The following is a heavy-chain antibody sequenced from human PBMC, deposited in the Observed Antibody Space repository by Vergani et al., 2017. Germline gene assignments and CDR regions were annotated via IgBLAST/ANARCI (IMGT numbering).Heavy chain of an antibody. CDR3: ARDGWELLDYFYYMDV. Sequence: VQLVESGGGLVQPGGSLRLSCTASGFTFSNYWMQWVRPAPGKGLMWVSRINSDGDSTSYADSVKGRFTISRDSAKNTLYLQMDSLRAEDTAVYYCARDGWELLDYFYYMDVWGKGTPVTVSS. D-gene: IGHD1-26*01. V-gene: IGHV3-74*01. CDR2: INSDGDST. J-gene: IGHJ6*03. CDR1: GFTFSNYW.